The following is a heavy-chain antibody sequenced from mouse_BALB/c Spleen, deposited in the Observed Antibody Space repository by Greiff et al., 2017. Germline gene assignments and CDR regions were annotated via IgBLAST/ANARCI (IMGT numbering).Heavy chain of an antibody. CDR2: ISYSGST. CDR1: GYSITSDYA. D-gene: IGHD2-2*01. V-gene: IGHV3-2*02. CDR3: ARGYDNYYAMDY. Sequence: DVKLVESGPGLVKPSQSLSLTCTVTGYSITSDYAWNWIRQFPGNKLEWMGYISYSGSTSYNPSLKSRISITRDTSKNQFFLQLNSVTTEDTATYYCARGYDNYYAMDYWGQGTSVTVSS. J-gene: IGHJ4*01.